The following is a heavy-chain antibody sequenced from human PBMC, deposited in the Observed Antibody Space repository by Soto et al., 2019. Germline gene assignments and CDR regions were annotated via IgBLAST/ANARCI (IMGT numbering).Heavy chain of an antibody. Sequence: SAVQVSCKASGYSFTNNDVSWVRQATGQGLEWMGWMNPGSGDTGYAQKFQGRVTMTRDISIATAYMELSSLRSDDTAIYYCARMATFGSLNWFDLWGQGTMVTVSS. CDR3: ARMATFGSLNWFDL. CDR1: GYSFTNND. J-gene: IGHJ5*02. CDR2: MNPGSGDT. D-gene: IGHD3-16*01. V-gene: IGHV1-8*01.